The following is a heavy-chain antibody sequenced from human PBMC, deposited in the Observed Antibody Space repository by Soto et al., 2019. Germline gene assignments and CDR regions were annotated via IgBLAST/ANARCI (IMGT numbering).Heavy chain of an antibody. CDR2: INAGNGNT. V-gene: IGHV1-3*01. CDR1: GSTFTSYA. Sequence: GASVKVSCKASGSTFTSYAMHWVRQAPGQRLEWMGWINAGNGNTKYSQKFQGRVTITRDTSASTAYMELSSLRSEDTAVYYCARSCSGGSCYSGIDYWGQGTLVTVSS. D-gene: IGHD2-15*01. J-gene: IGHJ4*02. CDR3: ARSCSGGSCYSGIDY.